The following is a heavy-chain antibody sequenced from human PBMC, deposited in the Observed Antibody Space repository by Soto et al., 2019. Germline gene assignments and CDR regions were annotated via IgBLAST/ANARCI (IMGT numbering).Heavy chain of an antibody. CDR1: GYSFSSYG. CDR2: IRHYNGDT. Sequence: QAQLVQSGSEVKRPGASVKVSCKASGYSFSSYGIVWVRQAPGQGLEWMGWIRHYNGDTNSAQKFQGRVPLTTDTSTSTAYMELRSLRYDETAVYYCARRAEDHYFYYMGVWCKGTTVTVSS. V-gene: IGHV1-18*01. D-gene: IGHD1-26*01. CDR3: ARRAEDHYFYYMGV. J-gene: IGHJ6*03.